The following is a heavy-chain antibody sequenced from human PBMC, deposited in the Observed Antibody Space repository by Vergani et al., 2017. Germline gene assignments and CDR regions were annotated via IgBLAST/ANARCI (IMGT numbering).Heavy chain of an antibody. Sequence: EVQLLESGGGLVQPGGSLRLSCAASGFTFSSYAMSWVRQAPGKGLDWVSAISGSGGSTYYADSVKGRFTISRDNSKNTLYLQMNSLRAEDTAVYYCAKGLIVVVPAADNWFDPWGQGTLVTVSS. J-gene: IGHJ5*02. D-gene: IGHD2-2*01. CDR2: ISGSGGST. CDR3: AKGLIVVVPAADNWFDP. CDR1: GFTFSSYA. V-gene: IGHV3-23*01.